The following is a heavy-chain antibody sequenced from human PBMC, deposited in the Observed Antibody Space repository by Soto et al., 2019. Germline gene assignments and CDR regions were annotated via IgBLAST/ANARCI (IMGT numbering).Heavy chain of an antibody. CDR2: TYYRSKWYN. D-gene: IGHD7-27*01. CDR3: ARSPRVTGARGLDAFDI. V-gene: IGHV6-1*01. J-gene: IGHJ3*02. Sequence: KQSQTLSLTCAISGDSVSSNSAAWNWIRQSPSRGLEWLGRTYYRSKWYNDYAVSVKSRITINPDTSKNPFSLQLNSVTPEDTDVYYCARSPRVTGARGLDAFDIWGQGTMVTVSS. CDR1: GDSVSSNSAA.